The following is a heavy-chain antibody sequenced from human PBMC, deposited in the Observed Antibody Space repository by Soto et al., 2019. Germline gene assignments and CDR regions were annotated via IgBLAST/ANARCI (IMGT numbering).Heavy chain of an antibody. CDR2: IWYDGSNK. J-gene: IGHJ4*02. CDR3: ARDQGEFGYYDSSGYYDY. V-gene: IGHV3-33*01. CDR1: GFTFSSYG. Sequence: GGSLRLSCAASGFTFSSYGMHWVRQAPGKGLEWVAVIWYDGSNKYYADSVKGRFTISRDNSKNTLYLQINSLRAEDTAVYYCARDQGEFGYYDSSGYYDYWGQGTLVTVSS. D-gene: IGHD3-22*01.